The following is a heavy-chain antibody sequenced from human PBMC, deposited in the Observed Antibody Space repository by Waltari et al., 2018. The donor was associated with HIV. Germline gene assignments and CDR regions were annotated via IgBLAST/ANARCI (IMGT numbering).Heavy chain of an antibody. CDR2: IKQDGSEK. V-gene: IGHV3-7*01. CDR3: AVRSPARRLNWFDP. Sequence: EVQLVESGGGLVQPGGSLRLSCAASGFTFSSYWMSWVRQAPGKGLEWVANIKQDGSEKYNVDSMKGRFTISRDNAKNSLYLQINSLRAEDTAVYYCAVRSPARRLNWFDPWGQGTLVIVSS. D-gene: IGHD2-8*01. J-gene: IGHJ5*02. CDR1: GFTFSSYW.